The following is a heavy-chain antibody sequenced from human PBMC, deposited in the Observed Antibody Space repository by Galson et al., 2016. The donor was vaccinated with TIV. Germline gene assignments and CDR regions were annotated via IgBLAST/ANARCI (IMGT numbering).Heavy chain of an antibody. CDR2: ISTYSGDT. CDR1: GYTFTNYG. Sequence: SVKVSCKASGYTFTNYGITWVRQAPGQGLEWVGWISTYSGDTYNAQKFQGRVTMTTDTSTTTAYMELRGLRSDDTAMYYCARVTSPGVYDFWSGSQFDHWGQGTMVTVSS. D-gene: IGHD3-3*01. J-gene: IGHJ3*01. V-gene: IGHV1-18*01. CDR3: ARVTSPGVYDFWSGSQFDH.